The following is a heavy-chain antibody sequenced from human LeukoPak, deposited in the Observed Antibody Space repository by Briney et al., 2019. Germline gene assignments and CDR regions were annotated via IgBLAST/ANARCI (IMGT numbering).Heavy chain of an antibody. Sequence: SETLSLTCTVSGGSISSSSYYWGWIRQPPGKGLEWIGYIYYSGSTNYNPSLKSRVTISVDTSKNQFSLKLSSVTAADTAVYYCARAAYYYYYMDVWGKGTTVTVSS. V-gene: IGHV4-61*05. CDR2: IYYSGST. CDR1: GGSISSSSYY. J-gene: IGHJ6*03. D-gene: IGHD6-25*01. CDR3: ARAAYYYYYMDV.